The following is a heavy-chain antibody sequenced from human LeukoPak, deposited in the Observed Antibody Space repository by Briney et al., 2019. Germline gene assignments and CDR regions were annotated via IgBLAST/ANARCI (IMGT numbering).Heavy chain of an antibody. J-gene: IGHJ6*02. D-gene: IGHD6-19*01. CDR1: GYTLTSYA. CDR3: ARETSGWPGYYGMDV. V-gene: IGHV7-4-1*02. Sequence: ASVKVSCKASGYTLTSYAMNWVRQAPGQGLEWMGRINTNTGNTTYAQGFTGRFVFSLDTSVSTAYLQISSLKAEDTAVYYCARETSGWPGYYGMDVWGQGTTVTVSS. CDR2: INTNTGNT.